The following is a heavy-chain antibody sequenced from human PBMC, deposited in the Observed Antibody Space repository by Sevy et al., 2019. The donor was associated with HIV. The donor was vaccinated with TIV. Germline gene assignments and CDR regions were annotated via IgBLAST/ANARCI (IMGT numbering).Heavy chain of an antibody. CDR1: GYTFTSYG. D-gene: IGHD1-26*01. CDR2: ISAYNGNT. CDR3: ARDRVGATFSKTSYYYYYGMDV. V-gene: IGHV1-18*01. Sequence: ASVKVSCKASGYTFTSYGISWVRHAPGQGLEWMGWISAYNGNTNYAQKLQGRVTMTTDTSTSTAYMESGSLRSDDTAVYYCARDRVGATFSKTSYYYYYGMDVWGQGTTVTVSS. J-gene: IGHJ6*02.